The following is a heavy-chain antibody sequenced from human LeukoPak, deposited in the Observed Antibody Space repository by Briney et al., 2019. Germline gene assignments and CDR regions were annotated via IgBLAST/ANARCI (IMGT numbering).Heavy chain of an antibody. CDR2: IYTSGST. CDR3: ARERLAMVRGVIPKEAWGWFDP. Sequence: GSLRLSCAASGFTFSDYYMTWIRQPAGKGLEWIGRIYTSGSTNYNPSLKSRATISVDTSKNQFSLELSSVTAADTAVYYCARERLAMVRGVIPKEAWGWFDPWGQGTLVTVSS. V-gene: IGHV4-4*07. J-gene: IGHJ5*02. CDR1: GFTFSDYY. D-gene: IGHD3-10*01.